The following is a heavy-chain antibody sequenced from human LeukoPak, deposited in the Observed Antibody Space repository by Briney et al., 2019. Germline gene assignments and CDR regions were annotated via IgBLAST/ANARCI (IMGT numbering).Heavy chain of an antibody. D-gene: IGHD4-23*01. CDR2: INPNSGGT. Sequence: ASVKVSCKASGYTFTGYYMHWVRQAPGQGLEWMGWINPNSGGTNYAQKFQGRVTMTRDTSISTAYMELSRLRPDDTAVYYCARDPYGGNGHDAFDIWGQGTMVTVSS. J-gene: IGHJ3*02. V-gene: IGHV1-2*02. CDR1: GYTFTGYY. CDR3: ARDPYGGNGHDAFDI.